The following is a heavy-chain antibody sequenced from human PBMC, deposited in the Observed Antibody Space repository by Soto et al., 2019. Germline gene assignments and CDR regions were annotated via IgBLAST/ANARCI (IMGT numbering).Heavy chain of an antibody. J-gene: IGHJ5*02. CDR1: GGSFSGYY. CDR3: ARLPVWNWFDP. CDR2: INHSGST. Sequence: SETLSLTCAVYGGSFSGYYWSWIRQPPGKGLEWIGEINHSGSTNYNPSLKSRVTISVDTSKNQFSLKLSSVTAADTAVYYCARLPVWNWFDPWGQGTLVTVSS. V-gene: IGHV4-34*01.